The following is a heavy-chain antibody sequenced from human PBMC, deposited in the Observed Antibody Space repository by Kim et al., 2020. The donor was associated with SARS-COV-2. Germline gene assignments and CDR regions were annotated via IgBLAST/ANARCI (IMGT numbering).Heavy chain of an antibody. Sequence: SVKVSCKASGGTFSSYAISWVRQAPGQGLEWMGGIIPIFGTANYAQKFQGRVTITADESTSTAYMELSSLRSEDTAVYYCAREIIITMVRGVIINYFDYWGQGTLVTVSS. CDR1: GGTFSSYA. D-gene: IGHD3-10*01. J-gene: IGHJ4*02. CDR2: IIPIFGTA. CDR3: AREIIITMVRGVIINYFDY. V-gene: IGHV1-69*13.